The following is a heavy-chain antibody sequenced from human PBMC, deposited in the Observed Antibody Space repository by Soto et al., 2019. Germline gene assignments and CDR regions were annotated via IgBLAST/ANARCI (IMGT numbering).Heavy chain of an antibody. CDR3: ARECGGARGYNCGPR. CDR1: GFTFSSYW. CDR2: KKQDGCEK. D-gene: IGHD5-18*01. Sequence: EGSLKLSCAASGFTFSSYWMSWVRQASGKGVEWVANKKQDGCEKYYVDSVKGRFTISRDNAKNSLSLQMNSLRAEDTAVYYCARECGGARGYNCGPRWRQLTLVTISS. V-gene: IGHV3-7*01. J-gene: IGHJ4*02.